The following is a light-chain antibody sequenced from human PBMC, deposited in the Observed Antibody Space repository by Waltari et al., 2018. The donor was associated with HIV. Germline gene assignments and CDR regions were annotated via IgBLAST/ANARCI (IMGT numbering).Light chain of an antibody. V-gene: IGKV4-1*01. J-gene: IGKJ1*01. CDR3: QQYNKTPWT. CDR2: WAS. CDR1: QSVFYSSDKKNY. Sequence: IEMTQSPHSLAVSLAERATIHSLSSQSVFYSSDKKNYLAWYQQKPGLPPKLLIYWASSRQSGVPDRFSGSGSGTNFTLTIDSLQAEDVALYYCQQYNKTPWTFGQGTKVEI.